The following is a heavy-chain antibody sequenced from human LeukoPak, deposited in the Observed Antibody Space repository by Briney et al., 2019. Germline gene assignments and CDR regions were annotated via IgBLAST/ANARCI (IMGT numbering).Heavy chain of an antibody. CDR3: ARLYTSGCFDY. D-gene: IGHD6-19*01. J-gene: IGHJ4*02. Sequence: GGSLRLSCAASGFTFSNHWMSWVRQAPGKGLEWVANIKQDGSEKYYVDSVKGRLTISRDNAKNSLYLQMNSLRGEDTAVYYCARLYTSGCFDYWGQGTLVTVSX. CDR1: GFTFSNHW. V-gene: IGHV3-7*01. CDR2: IKQDGSEK.